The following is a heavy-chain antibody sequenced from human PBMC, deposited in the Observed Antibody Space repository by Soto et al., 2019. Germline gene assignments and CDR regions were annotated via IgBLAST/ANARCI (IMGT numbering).Heavy chain of an antibody. J-gene: IGHJ1*01. CDR1: GFTFSSYS. CDR3: ARDPATDYYDSSGYPEYFQH. Sequence: GGSLRLSCAASGFTFSSYSMNWVRQAPGKGLEWVSYISSSSSTIYYADSVKGRFTISRDNAKNSLYLQMNSLRDEDTAVYYCARDPATDYYDSSGYPEYFQHWGQGTLVTVSS. CDR2: ISSSSSTI. D-gene: IGHD3-22*01. V-gene: IGHV3-48*02.